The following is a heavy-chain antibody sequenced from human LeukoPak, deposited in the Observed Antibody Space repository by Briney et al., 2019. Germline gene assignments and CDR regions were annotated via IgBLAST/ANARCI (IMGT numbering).Heavy chain of an antibody. CDR1: GFTFSIYA. Sequence: PGGSLRLSCAASGFTFSIYAMSWVRQAPGKGLEWVSSTSSGGDYTYYAGSVKGRFTISRDNSKNTLYLQMNSLRAEDTATYYCAKDRPNYYESNGHYYRRDGDSWGQGTLATVSS. CDR2: TSSGGDYT. J-gene: IGHJ5*01. V-gene: IGHV3-23*01. CDR3: AKDRPNYYESNGHYYRRDGDS. D-gene: IGHD3-22*01.